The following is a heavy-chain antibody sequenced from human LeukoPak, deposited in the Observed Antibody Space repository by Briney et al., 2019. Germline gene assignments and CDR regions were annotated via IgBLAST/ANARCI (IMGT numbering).Heavy chain of an antibody. CDR3: AKDIGRITMVLGGAFDI. Sequence: GGSLRLSCAASGFTFSSYWMSWVRQAPGKGLEWVANIRQDGSKIYYVDSVKGRFTISRDNAKNSLYLQMNSLRAEDTALYYCAKDIGRITMVLGGAFDIWGQGTMVTVSS. V-gene: IGHV3-7*03. J-gene: IGHJ3*02. CDR2: IRQDGSKI. CDR1: GFTFSSYW. D-gene: IGHD3-10*01.